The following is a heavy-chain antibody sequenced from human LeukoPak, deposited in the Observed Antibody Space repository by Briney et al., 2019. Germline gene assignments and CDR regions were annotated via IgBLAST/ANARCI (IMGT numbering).Heavy chain of an antibody. CDR2: IYYSGST. D-gene: IGHD6-6*01. CDR3: ARSPRVSGFDY. J-gene: IGHJ4*02. CDR1: GGSISSHY. V-gene: IGHV4-59*11. Sequence: SETLSLTCTVSGGSISSHYWSWIRQPPGKGLEWIGYIYYSGSTNYNPSLKSRVTISVDTSKNQFSLELSSVTAADTAVYYCARSPRVSGFDYWGQGTLVTVSS.